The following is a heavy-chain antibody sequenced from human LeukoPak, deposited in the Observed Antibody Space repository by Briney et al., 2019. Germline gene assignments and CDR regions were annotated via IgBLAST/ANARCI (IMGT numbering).Heavy chain of an antibody. CDR3: ARGADILTGEYNWFDP. V-gene: IGHV1-8*01. CDR2: MNPNSGNT. J-gene: IGHJ5*02. Sequence: GASVKVSCKASGYTFTSYDINWVRQATGQGLEWMGWMNPNSGNTGYAQKFQGRVTMTRNTSISTAYMELSSLRSEDTAVYYCARGADILTGEYNWFDPWGQGTLVTVSS. CDR1: GYTFTSYD. D-gene: IGHD3-9*01.